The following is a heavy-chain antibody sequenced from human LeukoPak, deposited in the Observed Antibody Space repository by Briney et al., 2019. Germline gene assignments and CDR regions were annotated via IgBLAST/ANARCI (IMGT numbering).Heavy chain of an antibody. D-gene: IGHD3-3*01. J-gene: IGHJ4*02. V-gene: IGHV3-48*01. Sequence: GGSLRLSCAASGFHFSTYGMNWVRQAPGKGLEWVSYISTGSTTIHHADSVKGRFTVSRDNTRNLLFLRMSSLRVEDTAVYFCARVPDDPWSGYFFDCWGQGTLVTVYS. CDR1: GFHFSTYG. CDR2: ISTGSTTI. CDR3: ARVPDDPWSGYFFDC.